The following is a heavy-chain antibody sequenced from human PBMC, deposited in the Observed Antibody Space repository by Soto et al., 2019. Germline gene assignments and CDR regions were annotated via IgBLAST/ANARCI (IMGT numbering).Heavy chain of an antibody. CDR1: GYTFTSYY. CDR2: INPSGGST. J-gene: IGHJ6*02. CDR3: ATGGSYYGYYGMDA. V-gene: IGHV1-46*01. D-gene: IGHD1-26*01. Sequence: SSVNVSCKASGYTFTSYYMHWVRQAPGQGLEWMGIINPSGGSTSYAQKFQGRVTMTEDTSTDTAYMELSSLRSEDTAVYYCATGGSYYGYYGMDAWGQGTTVTVSS.